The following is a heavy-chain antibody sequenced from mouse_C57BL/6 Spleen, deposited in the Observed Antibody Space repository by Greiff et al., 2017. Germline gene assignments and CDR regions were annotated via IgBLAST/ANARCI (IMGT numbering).Heavy chain of an antibody. D-gene: IGHD2-2*01. CDR2: INPSSGYT. CDR1: GYTFTSYT. Sequence: QVQLQQSGAELARPGASVKMSCKASGYTFTSYTMHWVKQRPGQGLEWIGYINPSSGYTTYNQKFKDKATLTADKSSSTASMQLSSLTSEDSAVYYCAPYAYPYAMDYWGQGTSVTVSS. V-gene: IGHV1-4*01. J-gene: IGHJ4*01. CDR3: APYAYPYAMDY.